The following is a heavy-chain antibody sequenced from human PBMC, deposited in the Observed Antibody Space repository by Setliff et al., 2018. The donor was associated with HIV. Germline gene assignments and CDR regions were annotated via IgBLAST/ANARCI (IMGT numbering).Heavy chain of an antibody. CDR1: GFTFGSQW. CDR2: ISPDGSVI. J-gene: IGHJ4*02. D-gene: IGHD1-26*01. CDR3: VRGIVGASVFNY. V-gene: IGHV3-74*01. Sequence: GGSLRLSCVASGFTFGSQWMHWVRQAPGKGLVWVSRISPDGSVINYAGSVKGRFTISRDNAKNTLYLQMNGLRAEDTVVYYCVRGIVGASVFNYWGQGTQVTVSS.